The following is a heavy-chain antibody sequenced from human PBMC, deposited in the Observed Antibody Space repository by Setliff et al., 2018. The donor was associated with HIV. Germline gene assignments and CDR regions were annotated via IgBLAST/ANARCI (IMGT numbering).Heavy chain of an antibody. CDR2: IKGDGSST. J-gene: IGHJ6*03. CDR1: GFTFSSYW. D-gene: IGHD3-22*01. Sequence: GGSLRLSCAASGFTFSSYWMHWVRQAPGKGLMWVSRIKGDGSSTSYADSVKGRFTISRDNAKNTLYLQMNSLRAEDTAVYYCAREADSTKYYYMDVWGKGTTVTVSS. CDR3: AREADSTKYYYMDV. V-gene: IGHV3-74*01.